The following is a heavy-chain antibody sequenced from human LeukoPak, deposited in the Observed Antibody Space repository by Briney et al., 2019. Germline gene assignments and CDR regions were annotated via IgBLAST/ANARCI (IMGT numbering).Heavy chain of an antibody. CDR3: AIGANPDFDY. CDR2: ISSSSSYI. J-gene: IGHJ4*02. D-gene: IGHD3-16*01. V-gene: IGHV3-21*01. Sequence: PGGSLRLSCAASGFTFSSYSINWVRQAPGKGLEWVSFISSSSSYIYYADSVKGRFTISRDNAKNSLYLQMNSLRAEDTAVYYCAIGANPDFDYWGQGTLVTVSS. CDR1: GFTFSSYS.